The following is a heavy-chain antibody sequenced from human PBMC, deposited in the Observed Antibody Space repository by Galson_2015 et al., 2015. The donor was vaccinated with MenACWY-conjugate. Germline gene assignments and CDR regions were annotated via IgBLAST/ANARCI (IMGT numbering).Heavy chain of an antibody. CDR3: AREYNK. J-gene: IGHJ4*02. CDR2: IYSSGST. V-gene: IGHV4-61*01. D-gene: IGHD1-14*01. CDR1: GGSVSSGSY. Sequence: ETLSLTCTVSGGSVSSGSYWTRLRQPPGKGLEWIGLIYSSGSTKYNPSLESRVTISLDMSKNQVSLKLSSVTAADTAVYYCAREYNKWGQGTLVTVSS.